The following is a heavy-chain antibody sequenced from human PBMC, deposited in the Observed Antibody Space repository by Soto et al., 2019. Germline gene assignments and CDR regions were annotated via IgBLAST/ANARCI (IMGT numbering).Heavy chain of an antibody. J-gene: IGHJ6*03. CDR2: ISASNGDT. V-gene: IGHV1-18*04. Sequence: QVELVQSGVEVKKPGASVKVSCKASGYTFTNHGLSWVRQAPGQGLEWMGWISASNGDTNYAQKFLGRVTVTTDTSTSTGYMELRRLKSDDHSVYYGAGMVRGSKTDCFSYMAVWGKGTTVIVSS. CDR1: GYTFTNHG. D-gene: IGHD3-10*01. CDR3: AGMVRGSKTDCFSYMAV.